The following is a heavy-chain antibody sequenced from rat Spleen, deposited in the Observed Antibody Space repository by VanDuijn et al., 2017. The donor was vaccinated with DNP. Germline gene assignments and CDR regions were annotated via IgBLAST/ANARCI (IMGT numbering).Heavy chain of an antibody. CDR3: ARHVLPLRVWDY. J-gene: IGHJ2*01. CDR1: GFTLSDYY. CDR2: ISSDGGST. Sequence: EVQLVESGGGLVQPGRSLKLSCSASGFTLSDYYMAWVRQAPTKGLEWVAYISSDGGSTYYGDSVKGRFTISRDNAKSTLYLQMNSLRSEDMATYYCARHVLPLRVWDYWGQGVMVTVSS. D-gene: IGHD1-4*01. V-gene: IGHV5-22*01.